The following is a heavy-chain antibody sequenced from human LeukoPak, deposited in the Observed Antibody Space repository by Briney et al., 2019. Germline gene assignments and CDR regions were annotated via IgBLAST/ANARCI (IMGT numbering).Heavy chain of an antibody. D-gene: IGHD6-19*01. CDR1: GYTFTGYY. CDR3: ARGIAVAGTRFDP. J-gene: IGHJ5*02. V-gene: IGHV1-2*02. Sequence: ASVKVSCKASGYTFTGYYMHWVRQAPGQGLEWVGWINPNSGGTNYAQKFQGRVTMTRDTSISTAYMELSRLRSDDTAVYYCARGIAVAGTRFDPWGQGTLVTVSS. CDR2: INPNSGGT.